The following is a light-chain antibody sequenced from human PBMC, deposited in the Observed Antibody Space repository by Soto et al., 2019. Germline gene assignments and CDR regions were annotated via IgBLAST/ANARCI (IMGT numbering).Light chain of an antibody. V-gene: IGKV1D-13*01. Sequence: AIQLTQSPSSLSASVGDRVRIFCRASQGVSSALAWYQQKPGKAPELLIYGVSSLESGVPSRISGTGSGTDFTLTISSLQPEDFAPYYCHQFNNFPLTFGGGTKVEIK. CDR2: GVS. CDR1: QGVSSA. J-gene: IGKJ4*01. CDR3: HQFNNFPLT.